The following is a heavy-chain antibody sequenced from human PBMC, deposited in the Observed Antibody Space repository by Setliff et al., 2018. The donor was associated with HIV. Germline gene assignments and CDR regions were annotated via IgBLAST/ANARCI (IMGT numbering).Heavy chain of an antibody. V-gene: IGHV3-48*03. D-gene: IGHD6-13*01. CDR2: ISSSGSTI. CDR3: ARLRPYSSSWYGLGSTRYGMDV. CDR1: GFTFSSYE. Sequence: PGESLKISCAASGFTFSSYEMNWVRQAPGKGLEWVSYISSSGSTIYYADSVKGRFTISRDNAKNSLYLQMNSLRAEDTAVYYCARLRPYSSSWYGLGSTRYGMDVWGQGTTVTVSS. J-gene: IGHJ6*02.